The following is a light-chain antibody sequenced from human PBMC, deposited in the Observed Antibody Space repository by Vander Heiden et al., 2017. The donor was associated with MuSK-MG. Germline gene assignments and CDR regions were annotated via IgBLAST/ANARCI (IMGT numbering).Light chain of an antibody. CDR2: DAS. Sequence: EIQMTQSPSSLSASVGDRVTITCQASQDINNYVNWYQQKPGKAPKLLIFDASNLHTGVPARFSGSGSGTDLTFTINSLKPEDFATYHCQQYEKVPHTFGQGTRLEIK. V-gene: IGKV1-33*01. J-gene: IGKJ2*01. CDR1: QDINNY. CDR3: QQYEKVPHT.